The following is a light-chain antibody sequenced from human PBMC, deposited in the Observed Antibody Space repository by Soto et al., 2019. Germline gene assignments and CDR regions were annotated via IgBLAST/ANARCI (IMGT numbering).Light chain of an antibody. CDR3: QQYNSYWT. Sequence: QITQVPSTLASTGRDRVTITCRARQSISRWLAWYQQKPGKAPKLLIYKASSLESGVPSRFSGSGSGTEFTLTISSLQPDDFATYYCQQYNSYWTFGQGTKVEIK. V-gene: IGKV1-5*03. CDR1: QSISRW. J-gene: IGKJ1*01. CDR2: KAS.